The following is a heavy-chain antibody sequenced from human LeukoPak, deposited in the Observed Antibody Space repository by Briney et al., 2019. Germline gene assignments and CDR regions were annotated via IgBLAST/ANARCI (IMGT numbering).Heavy chain of an antibody. D-gene: IGHD3-22*01. J-gene: IGHJ4*02. CDR1: GFTFRGYQ. Sequence: PGGSLRLSCAASGFTFRGYQMTWVRQAPGKGLEWVSYISGGGDAIYYADSVKGRFTISRDIGKNSLYLQMNSLRVEDTAVYYCARDRRYSDSGYFYYDYWGQGALVTVSS. V-gene: IGHV3-48*01. CDR3: ARDRRYSDSGYFYYDY. CDR2: ISGGGDAI.